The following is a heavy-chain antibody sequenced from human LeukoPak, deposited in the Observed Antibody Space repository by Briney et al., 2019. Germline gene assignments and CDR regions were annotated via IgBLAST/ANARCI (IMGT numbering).Heavy chain of an antibody. CDR1: GYTFTGDY. Sequence: ASVKVSCKASGYTFTGDYMHCVRHAPEQGLEWMGWINPNSGVTNYTQKSQSRDTLTRDTSLSTAYMALRRLRSYSTRLHYCARDIVGTTTKYWFDLWGQGTLVSVSS. V-gene: IGHV1-2*02. D-gene: IGHD1-26*01. J-gene: IGHJ5*02. CDR3: ARDIVGTTTKYWFDL. CDR2: INPNSGVT.